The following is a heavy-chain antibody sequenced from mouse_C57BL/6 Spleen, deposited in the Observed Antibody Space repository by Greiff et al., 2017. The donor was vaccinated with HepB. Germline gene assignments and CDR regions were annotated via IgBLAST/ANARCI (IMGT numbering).Heavy chain of an antibody. Sequence: QVQLQQSGAELARPGASVKLSCKASGYTFTSYGISWVKQRTGQGLEWIGEIYPRSGNTYYNEKFKGKATLTADKSSSTAYMELRSLTSEDSAVYFCARGPGSSTWFAYWGQGTLVTVSA. D-gene: IGHD1-1*01. J-gene: IGHJ3*01. V-gene: IGHV1-81*01. CDR2: IYPRSGNT. CDR3: ARGPGSSTWFAY. CDR1: GYTFTSYG.